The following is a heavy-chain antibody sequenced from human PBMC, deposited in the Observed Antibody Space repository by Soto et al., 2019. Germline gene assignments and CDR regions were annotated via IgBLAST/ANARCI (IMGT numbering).Heavy chain of an antibody. J-gene: IGHJ4*02. CDR2: ITDNGGDA. Sequence: GGSLRLSCVASGLTFGSRAMSWVRQAPGEGLQWVATITDNGGDAKYADSVRGRFVISRDNSKKTLYLQMASLTAEDSAMYFCARGSTESYPGSRIFDFWGRGTLVTVSS. V-gene: IGHV3-23*01. CDR3: ARGSTESYPGSRIFDF. CDR1: GLTFGSRA. D-gene: IGHD3-10*01.